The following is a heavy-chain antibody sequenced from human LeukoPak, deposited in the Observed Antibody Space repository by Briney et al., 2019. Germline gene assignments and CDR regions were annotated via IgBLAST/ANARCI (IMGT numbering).Heavy chain of an antibody. J-gene: IGHJ4*02. V-gene: IGHV4-30-4*01. Sequence: SETLSLTCTVSGGSISSGDYYWSWIRQPPGKGLEWIGYIYYSGTTYYNPSLKTRVTISVDTSKNQFSLKLTSVTAADTAVYYCARGPYGSGSYYWGQGTLVTVSS. CDR1: GGSISSGDYY. CDR2: IYYSGTT. D-gene: IGHD3-10*01. CDR3: ARGPYGSGSYY.